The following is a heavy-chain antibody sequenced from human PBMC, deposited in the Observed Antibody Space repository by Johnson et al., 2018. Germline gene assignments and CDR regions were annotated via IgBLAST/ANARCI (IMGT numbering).Heavy chain of an antibody. CDR2: IWYHGRKT. D-gene: IGHD2-2*01. CDR3: ARDVCGRPSCFGR. J-gene: IGHJ4*02. Sequence: QLVQSGGGLAEPGGSMSLSCAASVFTFSNYGLLWVRLATGKGPHGVLVIWYHGRKTPYIDFVKGRFTIPRDNSKNMLNLQVYSLIAEDTAVYYCARDVCGRPSCFGRWGQGTLVTVSS. V-gene: IGHV3-33*08. CDR1: VFTFSNYG.